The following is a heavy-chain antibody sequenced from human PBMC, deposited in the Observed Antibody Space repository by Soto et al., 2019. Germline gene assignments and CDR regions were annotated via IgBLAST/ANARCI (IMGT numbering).Heavy chain of an antibody. D-gene: IGHD3-10*01. CDR1: GGSFSGYY. V-gene: IGHV4-34*01. Sequence: SETLSLTCAVYGGSFSGYYWSWIRQPPGKGLEWIGEINHSGSTNYNPSLKSRVTISVDTSKNQFSLKLSSVTAADTVVYYCARGYYYGSGRFDPWGQGTLVTVSS. CDR2: INHSGST. J-gene: IGHJ5*02. CDR3: ARGYYYGSGRFDP.